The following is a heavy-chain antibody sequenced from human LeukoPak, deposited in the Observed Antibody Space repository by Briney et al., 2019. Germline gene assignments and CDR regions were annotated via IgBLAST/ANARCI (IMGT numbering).Heavy chain of an antibody. J-gene: IGHJ6*03. D-gene: IGHD2-2*01. Sequence: GGSLRLSCGASGFTFSDYSMNWVRQAPGKGLAWVASITSAGGYTYYADSVEGRFTIPRDNAQNSLFLQMNSLRAEDTAVYFCATSGGFVLPNAITGNWYMDVWGRGTSVTVSS. CDR1: GFTFSDYS. CDR3: ATSGGFVLPNAITGNWYMDV. V-gene: IGHV3-21*01. CDR2: ITSAGGYT.